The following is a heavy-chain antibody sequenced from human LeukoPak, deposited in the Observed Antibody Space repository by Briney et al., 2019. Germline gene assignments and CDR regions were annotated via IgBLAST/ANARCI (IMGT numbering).Heavy chain of an antibody. V-gene: IGHV4-34*01. CDR3: ASLVDTAMVTVDY. J-gene: IGHJ4*02. CDR2: INHSGST. Sequence: PSETLSLTCAGYGGSFSGYYWSWLRQPPGKGLEWIGEINHSGSTNYNPSLKSRVTISVDTSKNQFSLKLSSVTAADTAVYYCASLVDTAMVTVDYWGQGTLVTVSS. CDR1: GGSFSGYY. D-gene: IGHD5-18*01.